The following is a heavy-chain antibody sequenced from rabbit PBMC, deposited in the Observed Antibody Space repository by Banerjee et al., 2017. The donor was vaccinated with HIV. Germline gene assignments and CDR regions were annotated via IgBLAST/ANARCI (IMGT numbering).Heavy chain of an antibody. J-gene: IGHJ6*01. CDR2: IYGGSSGST. Sequence: QEQLVESGGDLVQPEGSLTLTCTASGFSFSSSYYMCWVRQAPGKGLEWIACIYGGSSGSTYYASWAKGRFTISKTSSTTVTLQMTSLTAADTATYFCARDPYAGSSYSNGMDLWGPGTLVTVS. D-gene: IGHD8-1*01. CDR1: GFSFSSSYY. CDR3: ARDPYAGSSYSNGMDL. V-gene: IGHV1S45*01.